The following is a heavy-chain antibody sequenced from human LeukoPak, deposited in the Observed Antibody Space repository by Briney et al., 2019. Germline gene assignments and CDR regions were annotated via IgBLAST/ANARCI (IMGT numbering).Heavy chain of an antibody. J-gene: IGHJ4*02. CDR2: FDPEDGET. V-gene: IGHV1-24*01. CDR1: GGTFSSYA. Sequence: ASVKVSCKASGGTFSSYAISWVRQAPGKGLEWMGGFDPEDGETIYARKFQGRVTMTEDTSTDTAYMELSSLRSEDTAVYYCATDLAVTTGMVYWGQGTLVTVSS. CDR3: ATDLAVTTGMVY. D-gene: IGHD4-17*01.